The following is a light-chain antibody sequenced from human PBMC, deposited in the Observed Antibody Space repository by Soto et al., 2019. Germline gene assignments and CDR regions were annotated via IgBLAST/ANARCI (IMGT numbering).Light chain of an antibody. CDR2: DVS. J-gene: IGLJ1*01. CDR3: SSFTSSSSYV. Sequence: QSVLAHPASVSGSPGQSITISCTGTSSDVGSYNSVSWYQQYPGKAPTLMIHDVSNRPSGVSNRFSGSKSGNTASLTISGLQAEDEADYYCSSFTSSSSYVFGSGTKVTVL. V-gene: IGLV2-14*03. CDR1: SSDVGSYNS.